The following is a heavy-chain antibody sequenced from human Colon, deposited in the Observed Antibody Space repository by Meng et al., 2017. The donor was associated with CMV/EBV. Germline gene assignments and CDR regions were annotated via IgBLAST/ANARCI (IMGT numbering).Heavy chain of an antibody. V-gene: IGHV3-74*03. CDR1: GFTFSSYW. CDR3: ARAGDTVEVSDPLRDNYYYYGMDL. CDR2: INEDGSKT. Sequence: GESLKISCAASGFTFSSYWMYWVRQVPGKGLVWVSYINEDGSKTKNADSVRGRFTVSRDNAKNMVYLQMSSLRGDDTAVYYCARAGDTVEVSDPLRDNYYYYGMDLWGQGTTVTVSS. D-gene: IGHD2-15*01. J-gene: IGHJ6*02.